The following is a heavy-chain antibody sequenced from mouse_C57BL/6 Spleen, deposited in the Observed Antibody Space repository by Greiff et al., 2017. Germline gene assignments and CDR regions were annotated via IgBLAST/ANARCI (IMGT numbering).Heavy chain of an antibody. J-gene: IGHJ2*01. Sequence: QVQLQQPGAELVKPGASVKLSCKASGYTFTSYWMHWVKQRPGRGLEWIGRIDPNSGGTKYNEKFKSKATLTVDKPSSTAYMQLSSLTCKDSAVYYCARRYYGSSTYWEYWGQGTTLTVSS. V-gene: IGHV1-72*01. CDR2: IDPNSGGT. CDR1: GYTFTSYW. D-gene: IGHD1-1*01. CDR3: ARRYYGSSTYWEY.